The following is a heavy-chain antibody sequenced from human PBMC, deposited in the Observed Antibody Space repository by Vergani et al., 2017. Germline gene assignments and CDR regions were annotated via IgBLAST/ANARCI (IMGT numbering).Heavy chain of an antibody. Sequence: QVQLVQSGAEVKKPGSSVKVSCKASGGTFSSHAISWVRQAPGQGLEWMGRIIPIFGTANYAQKFQGRVTITADESTSTAYMELSSLRSEDTAVYYCAGDGSGSYYNGPTGWFDPWGQGTLVTVSS. CDR3: AGDGSGSYYNGPTGWFDP. D-gene: IGHD3-10*01. J-gene: IGHJ5*02. V-gene: IGHV1-69*13. CDR1: GGTFSSHA. CDR2: IIPIFGTA.